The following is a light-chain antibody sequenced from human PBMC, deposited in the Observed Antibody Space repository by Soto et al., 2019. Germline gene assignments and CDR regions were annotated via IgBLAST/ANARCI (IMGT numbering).Light chain of an antibody. V-gene: IGKV3-20*01. CDR2: GAS. Sequence: EIALTQSPGTLSLSPRERATLSCRSSQSVSSSFLTWYQQKPGQAPRLLIYGASSRATGIPDRFSGSGSGTDFTLTISRLEPEDFAVYYCQQYGSSRLTFGGGTKVDI. CDR3: QQYGSSRLT. CDR1: QSVSSSF. J-gene: IGKJ4*01.